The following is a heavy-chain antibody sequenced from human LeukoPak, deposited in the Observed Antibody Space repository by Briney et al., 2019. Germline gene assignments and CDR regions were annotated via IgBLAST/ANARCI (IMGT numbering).Heavy chain of an antibody. J-gene: IGHJ6*02. CDR2: ISHDGSNK. CDR1: GFTFSSYA. CDR3: AREIYCSSTSCYIV. D-gene: IGHD2-2*02. V-gene: IGHV3-30-3*01. Sequence: PGGSLRLSCAASGFTFSSYAMHWVRQAPGKGLEWVAVISHDGSNKYYADSVKGRFTISRDNSKNTLYLQMNSLRAEDTAVYYCAREIYCSSTSCYIVWGQGTTVTVFS.